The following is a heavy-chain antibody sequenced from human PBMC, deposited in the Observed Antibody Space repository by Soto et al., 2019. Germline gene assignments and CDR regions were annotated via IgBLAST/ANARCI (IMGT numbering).Heavy chain of an antibody. J-gene: IGHJ4*02. D-gene: IGHD6-13*01. V-gene: IGHV1-18*01. CDR1: GYTFTNYG. CDR3: ARDAAAGLNDC. CDR2: INAYNGNT. Sequence: QVQLVQSGAEVKKPGASVKVSCKASGYTFTNYGISWVRQAPGQGLEWMGWINAYNGNTKAAQKLQGRVTLTTDTSTSTADMELRSLRSDDTAVYYCARDAAAGLNDCWGQGTLVTLSS.